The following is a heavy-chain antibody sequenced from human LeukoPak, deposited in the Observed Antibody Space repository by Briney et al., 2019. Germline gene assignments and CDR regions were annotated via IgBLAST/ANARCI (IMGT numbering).Heavy chain of an antibody. D-gene: IGHD3-10*01. CDR2: INPNSGGT. V-gene: IGHV1-2*02. J-gene: IGHJ4*02. CDR1: GYTFTDYY. Sequence: AWVKVSCKCSGYTFTDYYMHWVRQAPGQGLEWMGWINPNSGGTNYAQKFQGRVTMTRDTSITTAYMELTSLRSDDTAVYYCARDLFYSVSGTYYNVGRVFNYWGQGTLVTVSS. CDR3: ARDLFYSVSGTYYNVGRVFNY.